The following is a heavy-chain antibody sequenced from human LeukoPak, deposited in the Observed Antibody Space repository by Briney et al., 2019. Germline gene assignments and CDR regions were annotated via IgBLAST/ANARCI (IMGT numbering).Heavy chain of an antibody. V-gene: IGHV1-46*01. CDR3: AREMSYGDYYYYYMDV. D-gene: IGHD5-18*01. CDR2: INPSGGST. Sequence: GASVKVSCKASGYTFTSYYMHWVRQAPGQGLEWMGIINPSGGSTSYAQKFQGRVTMTRDTSTSTVYMELSSLRSEDTAVYYCAREMSYGDYYYYYMDVWGKGTTVTVSS. CDR1: GYTFTSYY. J-gene: IGHJ6*03.